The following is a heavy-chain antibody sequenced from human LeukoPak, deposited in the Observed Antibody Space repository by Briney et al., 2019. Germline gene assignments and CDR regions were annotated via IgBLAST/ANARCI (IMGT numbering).Heavy chain of an antibody. V-gene: IGHV4-34*01. CDR3: ARALVVAATIGAFDI. J-gene: IGHJ3*02. CDR2: INHSGST. D-gene: IGHD2-15*01. Sequence: SETLSLTCAVYGGSFSGYYWSWIRQPPGKGLEWIGEINHSGSTNYNPSLKSRVTISVDTSKNQFSLKLSSVTAADTAVYYCARALVVAATIGAFDIWGQGTMVTVSS. CDR1: GGSFSGYY.